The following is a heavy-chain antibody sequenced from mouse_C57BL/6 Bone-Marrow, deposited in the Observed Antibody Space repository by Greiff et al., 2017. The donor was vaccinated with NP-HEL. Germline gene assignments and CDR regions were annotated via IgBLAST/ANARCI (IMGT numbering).Heavy chain of an antibody. J-gene: IGHJ2*01. CDR2: IYPRSGNT. CDR1: GYTFTSYG. D-gene: IGHD4-1*01. Sequence: VKLQQSGAELARPGASVKLSCKASGYTFTSYGISWVKQRTGQGLEWIGEIYPRSGNTYYNEKFKGKATLTADKSSSTAYMELRSLTSEDTAVYYCARRTGVYYFDDWGQGTTLTVSS. V-gene: IGHV1-81*01. CDR3: ARRTGVYYFDD.